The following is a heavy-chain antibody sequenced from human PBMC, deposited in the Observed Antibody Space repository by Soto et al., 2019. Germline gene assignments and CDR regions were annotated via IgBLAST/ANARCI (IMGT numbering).Heavy chain of an antibody. Sequence: ASVKVSCKASGYTFTSYDINWVRQATGQGLEWMGWMNPNSGNTGYAQKFQGRVTMTRNTSISTAYMELSSLRSEDTAVYYCARGRGEQLVVSYWGQGTLVTVSS. V-gene: IGHV1-8*01. CDR3: ARGRGEQLVVSY. D-gene: IGHD6-6*01. CDR1: GYTFTSYD. J-gene: IGHJ4*02. CDR2: MNPNSGNT.